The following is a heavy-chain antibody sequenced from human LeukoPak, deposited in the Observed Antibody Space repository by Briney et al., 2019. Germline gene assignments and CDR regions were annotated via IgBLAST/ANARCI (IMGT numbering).Heavy chain of an antibody. D-gene: IGHD3-22*01. J-gene: IGHJ4*02. CDR3: ARANNYYDSSGYYDY. V-gene: IGHV3-48*03. Sequence: TGGSLRLSCAASGFSFSSFEMNWVRKAPGKGLEWDSYISSSGLTIYYADSVKGRFTISRDNAKNSLYLQMNSLRAEDTAVYYCARANNYYDSSGYYDYWGQGTLVTVSS. CDR2: ISSSGLTI. CDR1: GFSFSSFE.